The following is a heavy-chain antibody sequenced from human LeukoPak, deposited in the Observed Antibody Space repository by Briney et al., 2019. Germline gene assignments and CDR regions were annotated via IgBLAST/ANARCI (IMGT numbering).Heavy chain of an antibody. V-gene: IGHV3-30*18. J-gene: IGHJ4*02. CDR2: ISYDGSNK. CDR3: AKDVSVY. Sequence: GGSLRLSCAASGFTFSSYGMHWVRQAPGKGLEWVAVISYDGSNKYYADSVKGRFTISRDNSKNTLYLQMNSLRAEDTAVYYCAKDVSVYWGQGTLVTVPS. D-gene: IGHD3-16*02. CDR1: GFTFSSYG.